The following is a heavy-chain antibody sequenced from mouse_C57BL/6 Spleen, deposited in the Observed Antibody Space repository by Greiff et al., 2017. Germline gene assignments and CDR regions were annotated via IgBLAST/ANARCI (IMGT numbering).Heavy chain of an antibody. D-gene: IGHD1-1*01. J-gene: IGHJ2*01. V-gene: IGHV5-4*01. CDR1: GFTFSSYA. CDR3: ARDGEVAPLDY. Sequence: EVKLMESGGGLVKPGGSLKLSCAASGFTFSSYAMSWVRQTPEKRLEWVATISDGGSYTYYPDNVKGRFTISRDNAKNNLYLQMSHLKSEDTAMYYCARDGEVAPLDYWGQGTTLTVSS. CDR2: ISDGGSYT.